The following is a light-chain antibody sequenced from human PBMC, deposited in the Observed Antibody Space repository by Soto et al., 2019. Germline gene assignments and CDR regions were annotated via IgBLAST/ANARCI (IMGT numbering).Light chain of an antibody. Sequence: DIQMTQSPSSLSASIGDRVTITCRASQAISNYLNWYQQKPGKAPNLLIFGAKTLQSGVPSRFSGSGSGTDFTLTISSLQPEDFATYYCQQSYSTPITFGQGTRLEIK. CDR2: GAK. J-gene: IGKJ5*01. CDR1: QAISNY. CDR3: QQSYSTPIT. V-gene: IGKV1-39*01.